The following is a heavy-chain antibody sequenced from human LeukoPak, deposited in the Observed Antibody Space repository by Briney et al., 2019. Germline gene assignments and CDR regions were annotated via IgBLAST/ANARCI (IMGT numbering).Heavy chain of an antibody. CDR2: ISSDGSNT. J-gene: IGHJ4*02. Sequence: PGGSLRLSCAASGFTFSSYSMHWVRHAPGKGLVWVSRISSDGSNTNYADSVKGRFTISRDNAKNTLYLQMNSLRAEDTALYYCARQNRDFDYWGQGTLVTASS. CDR1: GFTFSSYS. CDR3: ARQNRDFDY. D-gene: IGHD1-14*01. V-gene: IGHV3-74*01.